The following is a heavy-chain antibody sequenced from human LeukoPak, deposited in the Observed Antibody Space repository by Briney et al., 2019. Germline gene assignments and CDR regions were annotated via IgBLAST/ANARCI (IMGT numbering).Heavy chain of an antibody. D-gene: IGHD6-19*01. CDR1: GGSFSGYY. V-gene: IGHV4-34*01. CDR3: ARGFSRQWLVRGWFDR. CDR2: INHSGST. J-gene: IGHJ5*02. Sequence: SETLSLTCAVYGGSFSGYYWSWIRQPPGKGLEWIGEINHSGSTNYNPSLKSRVTISVDTSKNQFSLKLSSVTAADTAVYYCARGFSRQWLVRGWFDRWGQGTLVTVSS.